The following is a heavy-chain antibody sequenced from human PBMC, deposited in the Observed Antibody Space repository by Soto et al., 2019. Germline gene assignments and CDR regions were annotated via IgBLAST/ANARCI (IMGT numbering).Heavy chain of an antibody. CDR2: ISYDGSNK. Sequence: PGGSLRLSCAASGFTFSSYGMHWVRQAPGKGLEWVAVISYDGSNKYYADSVKGRFTISRDNSKNTLYLQTNSLRAEDTAVYYCAKDYYGGNYYFDYWGQGTRVTVSS. CDR3: AKDYYGGNYYFDY. J-gene: IGHJ4*02. CDR1: GFTFSSYG. V-gene: IGHV3-30*18. D-gene: IGHD2-21*01.